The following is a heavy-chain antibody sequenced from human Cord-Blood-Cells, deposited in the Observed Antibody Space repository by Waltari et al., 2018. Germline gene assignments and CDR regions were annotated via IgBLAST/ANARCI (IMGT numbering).Heavy chain of an antibody. D-gene: IGHD1-26*01. CDR3: ARVGANDAFDI. CDR2: SSSSGSTI. CDR1: GFTFSSYE. V-gene: IGHV3-48*03. Sequence: EVQLVESGGGLVQPGGSLRLSCAASGFTFSSYEMNWVRQAPGKGVGWVSYSSSSGSTIYYADSVKGRFTISRDNAKNSLYLQMNSLRAEDTAVYYCARVGANDAFDIWGQGTMVTVSS. J-gene: IGHJ3*02.